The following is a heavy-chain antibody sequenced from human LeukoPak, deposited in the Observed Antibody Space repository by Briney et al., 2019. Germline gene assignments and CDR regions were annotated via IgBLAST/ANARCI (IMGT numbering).Heavy chain of an antibody. CDR3: ARDGSRGNLVTAPDF. Sequence: GGSLRLSCAASGFTFSSYSMNWVRQAPGKVLEWVSSISSSSKYIYYADSVKGRFTISRDNAKNSLYLQMNSLRAEDTAVYYCARDGSRGNLVTAPDFWGQGTLVTVSS. CDR2: ISSSSKYI. CDR1: GFTFSSYS. J-gene: IGHJ4*02. D-gene: IGHD2-21*02. V-gene: IGHV3-21*01.